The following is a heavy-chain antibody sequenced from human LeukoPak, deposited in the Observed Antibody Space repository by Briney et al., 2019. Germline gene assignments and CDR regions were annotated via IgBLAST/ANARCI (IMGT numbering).Heavy chain of an antibody. J-gene: IGHJ4*02. Sequence: ASVKVSCKASGYTFASYYMHWVRQAPGQGLEWMGIINPSGGSTSYAQRFQGRVTMTRDTSTSTVYMELSSLRSEDTAVYYCARGEYSGDFDYWGQGTLVTVSS. D-gene: IGHD5-12*01. CDR1: GYTFASYY. CDR3: ARGEYSGDFDY. CDR2: INPSGGST. V-gene: IGHV1-46*01.